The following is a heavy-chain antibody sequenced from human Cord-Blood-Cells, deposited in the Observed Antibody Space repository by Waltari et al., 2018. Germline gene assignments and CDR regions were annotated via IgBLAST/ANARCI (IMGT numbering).Heavy chain of an antibody. J-gene: IGHJ4*02. CDR3: ARDLLGRRGDY. V-gene: IGHV1-46*01. D-gene: IGHD3-10*01. CDR1: GYTFTSYY. CDR2: SNPRSGST. Sequence: QVQLVQSGAEVKKPGASVKVSCKASGYTFTSYYMHWVRQAPGQGLEWMGISNPRSGSTSYAQKFQGRVTMTRDTSTSTVYMELSSLRSEDTAVYYCARDLLGRRGDYWGQGTLVTVSS.